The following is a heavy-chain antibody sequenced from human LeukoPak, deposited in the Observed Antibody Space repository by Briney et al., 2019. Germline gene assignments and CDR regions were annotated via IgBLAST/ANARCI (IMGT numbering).Heavy chain of an antibody. CDR2: IYHSGST. V-gene: IGHV4-38-2*01. J-gene: IGHJ4*02. Sequence: PSETLSLTYAVSGYSISSGYYWGWIRQPPGKGLEWIGSIYHSGSTYYNPSLKSRVTISVDTSKNQFSLKLSSVTAADTAVYYCARXRLGDRVLRFLEGYFDYWGQGTLVTVSS. CDR3: ARXRLGDRVLRFLEGYFDY. D-gene: IGHD3-3*01. CDR1: GYSISSGYY.